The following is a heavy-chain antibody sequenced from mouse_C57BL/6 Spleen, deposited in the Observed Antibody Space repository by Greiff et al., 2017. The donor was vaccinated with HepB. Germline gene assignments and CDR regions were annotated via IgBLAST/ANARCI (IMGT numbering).Heavy chain of an antibody. D-gene: IGHD1-1*01. Sequence: EVMLVESGGGLVKPGGSLKLSCAASGFTFSSYTMSWVRQTPEKRLEWVATISGGGGNTYYPDSVKGRFTISRDNAKNTLYLQMSSLRSEDTALYYCARRDYGSPAWFAYWGQGTLVTVSA. J-gene: IGHJ3*01. CDR3: ARRDYGSPAWFAY. CDR1: GFTFSSYT. CDR2: ISGGGGNT. V-gene: IGHV5-9*01.